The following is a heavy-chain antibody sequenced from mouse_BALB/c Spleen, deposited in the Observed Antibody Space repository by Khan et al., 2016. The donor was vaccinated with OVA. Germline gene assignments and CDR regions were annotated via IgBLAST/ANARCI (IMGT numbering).Heavy chain of an antibody. CDR1: GFSLTNYG. CDR3: ARQPYYHYNIMDY. V-gene: IGHV2-6-1*01. D-gene: IGHD2-10*01. Sequence: QVQLKQSGPGLVAPSQSLSITCTISGFSLTNYGVHWARQPPGKGLEWLVVIWSDGSTTYNSALKSRLTISKDNSESQVFLKMNSLQTDDTAMYFCARQPYYHYNIMDYWGQGTSVTVSS. CDR2: IWSDGST. J-gene: IGHJ4*01.